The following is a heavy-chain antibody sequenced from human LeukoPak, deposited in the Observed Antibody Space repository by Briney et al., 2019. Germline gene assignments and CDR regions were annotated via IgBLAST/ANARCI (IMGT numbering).Heavy chain of an antibody. J-gene: IGHJ4*02. CDR2: ISYDGRKK. D-gene: IGHD7-27*01. Sequence: HPGGSLRLSCAASEFTFSSYPIHWVRQAPGKGLEWVAIISYDGRKKYYADSVKGRFTISRENSKSALYLQMNSLITEDTAVYYCARELTGYCDFWGQGTLVAVSS. CDR1: EFTFSSYP. CDR3: ARELTGYCDF. V-gene: IGHV3-30-3*01.